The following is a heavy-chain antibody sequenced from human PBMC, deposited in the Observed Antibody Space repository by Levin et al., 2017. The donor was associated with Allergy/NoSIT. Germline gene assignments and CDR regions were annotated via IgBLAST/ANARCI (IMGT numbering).Heavy chain of an antibody. V-gene: IGHV3-73*01. D-gene: IGHD3-10*01. CDR1: GFTFSASE. CDR3: TRGAGRYGSGTDYMAYRFYYYYMDV. J-gene: IGHJ6*03. CDR2: IRSKANNYAT. Sequence: GGSLRLSCAASGFTFSASEIYWVRQASGKGLVWLGRIRSKANNYATAYAASVKGRFTITRDDSKNTAYLQMNSLKTEDTALYYCTRGAGRYGSGTDYMAYRFYYYYMDVWGKGTTVTVSS.